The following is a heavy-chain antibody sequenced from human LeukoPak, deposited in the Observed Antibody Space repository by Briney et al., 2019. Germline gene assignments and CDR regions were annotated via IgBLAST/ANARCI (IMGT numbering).Heavy chain of an antibody. D-gene: IGHD3-10*02. CDR1: GFTFSSYW. V-gene: IGHV3-74*01. J-gene: IGHJ6*04. CDR2: INSDGSST. Sequence: QPGGSLRLSCAASGFTFSSYWMHWVRQAPGKGLVWASRINSDGSSTSYADSVKGRFTISRDNAKNSLYLQMNSLRAEDTAVYYCAELGITMIGGVWGKGTTVTISS. CDR3: AELGITMIGGV.